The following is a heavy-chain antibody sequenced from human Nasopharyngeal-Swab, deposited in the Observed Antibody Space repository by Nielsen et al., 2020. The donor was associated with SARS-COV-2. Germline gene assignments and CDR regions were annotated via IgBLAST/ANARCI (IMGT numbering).Heavy chain of an antibody. J-gene: IGHJ4*02. CDR2: ISYDGSDI. D-gene: IGHD3-10*01. V-gene: IGHV3-30*03. CDR3: ATGGDVNYFDY. CDR1: AFTFSCLA. Sequence: SCAASAFTFSCLAMDWIRQAPGGGLAWVAIISYDGSDIFYADSVKGRFTISRDNSKNTLYLQMNSLRAEDTAVYFCATGGDVNYFDYWGQGNLVTVSS.